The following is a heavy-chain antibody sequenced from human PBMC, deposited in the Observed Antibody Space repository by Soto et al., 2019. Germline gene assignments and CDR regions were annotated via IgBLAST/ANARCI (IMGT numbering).Heavy chain of an antibody. Sequence: GGSLRLSCAASGFTFSSYSMNWVRQAPGKGLEWVSSISSSSSYIYYADSVKGRFTISRDNAKNSLYLQMNSPRAEDTAVYYCTTELVVPAALEVGQDYWGQGTLVTVSS. D-gene: IGHD2-2*01. CDR1: GFTFSSYS. V-gene: IGHV3-21*03. CDR2: ISSSSSYI. J-gene: IGHJ4*02. CDR3: TTELVVPAALEVGQDY.